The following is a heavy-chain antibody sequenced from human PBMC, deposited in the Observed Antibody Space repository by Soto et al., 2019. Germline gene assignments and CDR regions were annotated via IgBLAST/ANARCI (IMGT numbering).Heavy chain of an antibody. CDR2: IDPSDSYT. J-gene: IGHJ4*02. Sequence: PGESLKISCKGSGYSFTSYWISWVRQMPGKGLEWMGRIDPSDSYTNYSPSFQGHVTISADKSISTAYLQWSSLKASDTAMYYCAWGPVAGNYYFDYWGQGTLVTVSS. D-gene: IGHD6-19*01. V-gene: IGHV5-10-1*01. CDR3: AWGPVAGNYYFDY. CDR1: GYSFTSYW.